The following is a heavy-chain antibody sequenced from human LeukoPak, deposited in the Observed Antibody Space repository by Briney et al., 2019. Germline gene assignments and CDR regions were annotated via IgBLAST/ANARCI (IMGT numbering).Heavy chain of an antibody. V-gene: IGHV3-23*01. CDR2: VSGSGGST. J-gene: IGHJ4*02. D-gene: IGHD2-2*01. CDR3: AKGSSTICRTSAFDY. Sequence: PGGSLRLSCAASGFTFSSYAMSWVRQAPGKGLEWVSAVSGSGGSTYYADSVKGRFTISRDNSKNTLYLQMNSLRAVDTVVYYCAKGSSTICRTSAFDYWGQGTLVTVSS. CDR1: GFTFSSYA.